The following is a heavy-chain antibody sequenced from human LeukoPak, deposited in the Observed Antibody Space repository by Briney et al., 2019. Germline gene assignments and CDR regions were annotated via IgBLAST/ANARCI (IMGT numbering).Heavy chain of an antibody. CDR2: IYYNGNT. CDR1: GGSISSYY. CDR3: ARDRFDDSSGYYYHYYYYMDV. Sequence: SETLSLTCTVSGGSISSYYWSWIRQPPGKGLEWIGSIYYNGNTDYNPSLKSRVTISVETSKNQFSLKLSAVTAADTAVYYCARDRFDDSSGYYYHYYYYMDVWGKGTTVTVSS. D-gene: IGHD3-22*01. V-gene: IGHV4-39*07. J-gene: IGHJ6*03.